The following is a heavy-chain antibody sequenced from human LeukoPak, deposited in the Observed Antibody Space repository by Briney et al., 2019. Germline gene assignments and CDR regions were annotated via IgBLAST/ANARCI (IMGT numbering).Heavy chain of an antibody. CDR2: ISGNGIST. V-gene: IGHV3-23*01. D-gene: IGHD4-17*01. Sequence: PGGSLRLSCAASGFTFSTYWMHWVRQAPGKGLEWVSGISGNGISTYYADSVKGRFTISRDNSKNTLYLQMNSLRAEDTAVYYCAERHLSYGDSSPIDYWGQGTLVTVSS. J-gene: IGHJ4*02. CDR3: AERHLSYGDSSPIDY. CDR1: GFTFSTYW.